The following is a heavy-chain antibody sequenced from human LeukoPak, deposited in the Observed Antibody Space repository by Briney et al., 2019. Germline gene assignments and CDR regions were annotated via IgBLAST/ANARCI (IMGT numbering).Heavy chain of an antibody. CDR3: ARESGWGLPHAFDF. CDR2: ISYDGSNK. D-gene: IGHD3-3*01. CDR1: GFTFSSYA. J-gene: IGHJ3*01. V-gene: IGHV3-30-3*01. Sequence: GRSLRLSCAASGFTFSSYAMHWVRQAPGKGLEWVAVISYDGSNKYYADSVKGRFTISRDNSKNTLYLQMNSLRAEDTAVYYCARESGWGLPHAFDFWGQGIMVTVSS.